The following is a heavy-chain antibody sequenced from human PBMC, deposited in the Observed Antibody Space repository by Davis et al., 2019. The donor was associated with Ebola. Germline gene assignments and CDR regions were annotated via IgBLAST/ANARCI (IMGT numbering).Heavy chain of an antibody. CDR1: GFTLRNAW. D-gene: IGHD3-22*01. V-gene: IGHV4-59*08. J-gene: IGHJ6*02. CDR3: AKHGYYDSRGLILVGGMDV. CDR2: IYYSGST. Sequence: ESLKISCAASGFTLRNAWMNWVRQAPGKGLEWIGYIYYSGSTNYNPSLKSRVTISVDTSKNQFSLKLSSVTAADTTVYYCAKHGYYDSRGLILVGGMDVWGQGTTVTVSS.